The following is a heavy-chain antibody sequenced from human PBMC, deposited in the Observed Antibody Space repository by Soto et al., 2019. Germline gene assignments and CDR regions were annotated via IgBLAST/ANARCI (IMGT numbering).Heavy chain of an antibody. CDR1: GFTFTISA. Sequence: SVKVSCTDSGFTFTISAVQWVRQARGQRLEWIGWIVVGSGNTNYAQKFQERVTITRDMSTSTAYMELSSLRSEDTAVYYCAAVAYDFWSGYSQNWFDPWGQGTLVTVSS. D-gene: IGHD3-3*01. J-gene: IGHJ5*02. V-gene: IGHV1-58*01. CDR2: IVVGSGNT. CDR3: AAVAYDFWSGYSQNWFDP.